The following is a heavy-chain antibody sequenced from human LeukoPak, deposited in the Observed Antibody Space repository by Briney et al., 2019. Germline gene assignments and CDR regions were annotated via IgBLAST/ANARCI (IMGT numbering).Heavy chain of an antibody. CDR1: GFTFSSYS. CDR2: ISSSSSYI. CDR3: ARDGARSSRGYLILGYFDY. Sequence: GGSLRLSCAASGFTFSSYSMNWVRQAPGKGLEWVSSISSSSSYIYYADSVKGRFTISRDNAKNSLYLQMNSLRAEDTAVYYCARDGARSSRGYLILGYFDYWGQGTLVTVSS. D-gene: IGHD6-6*01. J-gene: IGHJ4*02. V-gene: IGHV3-21*01.